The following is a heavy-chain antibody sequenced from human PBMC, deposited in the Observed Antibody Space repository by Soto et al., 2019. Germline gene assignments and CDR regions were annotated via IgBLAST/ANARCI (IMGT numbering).Heavy chain of an antibody. CDR3: ALADTATEVDY. CDR1: GGTFSSYA. CDR2: IIPILGIA. V-gene: IGHV1-69*04. D-gene: IGHD5-18*01. Sequence: GASVKVSCKASGGTFSSYAISWVRQAPGQGLEWMGRIIPILGIANYAQKFQGRVTITADKSTSTAYMELSSLRSEDTAVYYCALADTATEVDYWGQGTLVTVSS. J-gene: IGHJ4*02.